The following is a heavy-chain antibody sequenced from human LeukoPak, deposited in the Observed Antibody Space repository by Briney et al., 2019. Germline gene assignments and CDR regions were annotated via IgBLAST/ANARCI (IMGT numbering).Heavy chain of an antibody. CDR1: GYTFTSYG. D-gene: IGHD3-3*01. Sequence: ASVKVSCKASGYTFTSYGISWVRQAPGQGLEWMGWISAYNGNTNYAQKLQGRVTMTTDTSTSTANMELRSLRSDDTAVYYCARHDTIFGVPKYFDYWGQGTLVTVSS. J-gene: IGHJ4*02. V-gene: IGHV1-18*01. CDR3: ARHDTIFGVPKYFDY. CDR2: ISAYNGNT.